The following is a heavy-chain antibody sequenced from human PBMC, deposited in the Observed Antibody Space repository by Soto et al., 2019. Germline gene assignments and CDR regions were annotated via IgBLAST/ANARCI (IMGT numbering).Heavy chain of an antibody. CDR1: GFTFSSYA. Sequence: QVQLVESGGGVVQPGRSLRLSCAASGFTFSSYAMHWVRQAPGKGLEWVAVISYDGSNKYYADSVKGRFTISRDNSKNTLNLQMNSLRAEDTAVYYCARERDFWSGYPFDYWGQGTLVTVSS. CDR3: ARERDFWSGYPFDY. D-gene: IGHD3-3*01. CDR2: ISYDGSNK. J-gene: IGHJ4*02. V-gene: IGHV3-30-3*01.